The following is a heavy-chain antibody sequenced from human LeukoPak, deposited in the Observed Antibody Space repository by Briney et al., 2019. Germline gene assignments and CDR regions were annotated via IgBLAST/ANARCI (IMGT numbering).Heavy chain of an antibody. CDR1: GFTFSSYA. Sequence: GGSLRLSCAASGFTFSSYAMSWVRQAPGKGLEWVSAISGGGGSTYYADSVKGRFTISRDNSKNTLYLQMNSLSAEDTVVYYCATGDCSSTSCYFLYWGQGTLVTVSS. D-gene: IGHD2-2*01. CDR2: ISGGGGST. CDR3: ATGDCSSTSCYFLY. J-gene: IGHJ4*02. V-gene: IGHV3-23*01.